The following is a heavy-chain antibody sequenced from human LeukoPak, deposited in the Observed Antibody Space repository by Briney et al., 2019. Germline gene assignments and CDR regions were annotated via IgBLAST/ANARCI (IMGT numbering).Heavy chain of an antibody. Sequence: SETLSLTCAVYGGSFSGYYWSWLRQPPGKGLEWIGEINHSGSTNYNPSLKSRVTISVDTSKNQFSLKLSSVTAADTAVYYCAVHIPFWSGYYAFDYWGQGTLVTVSS. CDR1: GGSFSGYY. D-gene: IGHD3-3*01. CDR3: AVHIPFWSGYYAFDY. J-gene: IGHJ4*02. CDR2: INHSGST. V-gene: IGHV4-34*01.